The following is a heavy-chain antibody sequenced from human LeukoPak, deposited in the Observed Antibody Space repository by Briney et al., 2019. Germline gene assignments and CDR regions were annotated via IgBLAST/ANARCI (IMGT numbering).Heavy chain of an antibody. V-gene: IGHV1-24*01. Sequence: GASVKVSCKASGYTFTSYGISWVRQAPGKGLEWMGGFDPEDGETIYAQKFQGRVTMTEDTSTDTAYMELSSLRSEDTAVYYCATDKMYYYDSSGYYFVRDYWGQGTLVTVSS. CDR3: ATDKMYYYDSSGYYFVRDY. J-gene: IGHJ4*02. CDR1: GYTFTSYG. D-gene: IGHD3-22*01. CDR2: FDPEDGET.